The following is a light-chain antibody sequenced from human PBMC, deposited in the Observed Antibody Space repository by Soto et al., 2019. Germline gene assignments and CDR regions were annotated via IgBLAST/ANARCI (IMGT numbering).Light chain of an antibody. CDR2: GAS. CDR1: QSVSNN. J-gene: IGKJ5*01. CDR3: QHYDHWPPVS. Sequence: EIVMTQSPVTLSVSPGARVTLSCRASQSVSNNVAWYQQKSGQAPRLLIYGASTRVTGIPARFSGSGSGTEFTLTISSLQSEDFEIYYCQHYDHWPPVSCGRATGLDIK. V-gene: IGKV3-15*01.